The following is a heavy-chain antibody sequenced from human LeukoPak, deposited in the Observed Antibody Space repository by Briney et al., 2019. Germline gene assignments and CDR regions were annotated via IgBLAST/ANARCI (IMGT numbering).Heavy chain of an antibody. D-gene: IGHD1-26*01. CDR3: ARIRDSGSYYYYYGMDV. CDR1: GFTFSNYS. J-gene: IGHJ6*02. Sequence: GGSLRLSCAVSGFTFSNYSMNWVRLAPGKGLEWVSYISRSSSTILYADSVKGRFTISRDKAKNSVYLQMNSLRDEDTAVYYCARIRDSGSYYYYYGMDVWGQGTTVTVSS. CDR2: ISRSSSTI. V-gene: IGHV3-48*02.